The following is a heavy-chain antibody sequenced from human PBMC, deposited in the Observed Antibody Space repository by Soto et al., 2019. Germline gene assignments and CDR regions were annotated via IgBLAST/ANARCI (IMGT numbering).Heavy chain of an antibody. J-gene: IGHJ6*02. CDR3: ARVVTYYDILTGMDV. CDR2: IYYSGST. CDR1: GGSISSYY. Sequence: SETLSLTCTVSGGSISSYYWSWIRQPPGKGLEWIGYIYYSGSTNYNPSLKSRVTISVDTSKNQFSLKLSSVTAADTAVYYCARVVTYYDILTGMDVWVQGTTVT. V-gene: IGHV4-59*01. D-gene: IGHD3-9*01.